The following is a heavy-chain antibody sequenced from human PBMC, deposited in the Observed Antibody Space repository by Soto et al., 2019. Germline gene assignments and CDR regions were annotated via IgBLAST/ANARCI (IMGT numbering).Heavy chain of an antibody. V-gene: IGHV1-18*03. CDR3: GRGASGSYDFWSGYYINWFDP. CDR1: GYTFTSYG. CDR2: ISAYNGNT. Sequence: ASVKVSCKASGYTFTSYGISWVRQAPGQGLEWMGWISAYNGNTNYAQKLQGRVTMTTDTSTSTAYMELRSLRSDDMAVYYCGRGASGSYDFWSGYYINWFDPWGQGTLVTVSS. J-gene: IGHJ5*02. D-gene: IGHD3-3*01.